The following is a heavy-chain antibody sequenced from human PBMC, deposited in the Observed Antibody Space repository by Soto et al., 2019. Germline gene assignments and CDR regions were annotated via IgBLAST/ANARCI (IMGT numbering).Heavy chain of an antibody. CDR2: IIPTFGTA. Sequence: SVKVSCKASGGTFSSYAISWVRQAPGQGLEWMGGIIPTFGTANYAQKFQGRVTITADKSTSTAYMELSSLRSEDTAVYYCARDGIVVVVAATKAQGYGMDVWGQGTTVTVSS. V-gene: IGHV1-69*06. D-gene: IGHD2-15*01. CDR1: GGTFSSYA. J-gene: IGHJ6*02. CDR3: ARDGIVVVVAATKAQGYGMDV.